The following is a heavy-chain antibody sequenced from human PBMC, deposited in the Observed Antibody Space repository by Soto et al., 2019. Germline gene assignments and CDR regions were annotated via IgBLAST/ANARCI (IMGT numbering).Heavy chain of an antibody. D-gene: IGHD3-3*01. Sequence: SETLSLTCAVSGGSFSGSWIRQPPEKGLEWIGEINHSGSTNYNPSLKSRVTISIDTSKNQFSLKLTSVTAADTAVYYCARVPADYDFWSGYSTPGYYFDYWGQGTLVTVSS. CDR2: INHSGST. V-gene: IGHV4-34*01. CDR3: ARVPADYDFWSGYSTPGYYFDY. J-gene: IGHJ4*02. CDR1: GGSFSG.